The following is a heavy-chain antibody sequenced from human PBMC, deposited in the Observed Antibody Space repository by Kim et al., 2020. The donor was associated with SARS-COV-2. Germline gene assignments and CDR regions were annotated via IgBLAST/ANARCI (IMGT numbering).Heavy chain of an antibody. Sequence: GGSLRLSCAASGFTFSSYAMSWVRQAPGKGLEWVSVVYGGGSSTYYADSVKGRFTISRDDSKNMLYLQMNSLRADDTAVYYCARLITGSSWPFDYWGQGT. D-gene: IGHD6-13*01. CDR2: VYGGGSST. V-gene: IGHV3-23*03. CDR3: ARLITGSSWPFDY. J-gene: IGHJ4*02. CDR1: GFTFSSYA.